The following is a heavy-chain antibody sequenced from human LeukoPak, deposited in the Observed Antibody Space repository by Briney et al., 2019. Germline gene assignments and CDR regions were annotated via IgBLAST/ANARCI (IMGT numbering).Heavy chain of an antibody. CDR3: AKDPLRYSSSWYNWFDP. J-gene: IGHJ5*02. V-gene: IGHV3-48*03. Sequence: QPGGSLRLSCAASGFTFSSYEMNWVRQAPGKGLEWVSYITSSGSTIYYADSVKGRFTISRDNSKNTLYLQMNSLRAEDTAVYYCAKDPLRYSSSWYNWFDPWGQGTLVTVSS. CDR2: ITSSGSTI. D-gene: IGHD6-13*01. CDR1: GFTFSSYE.